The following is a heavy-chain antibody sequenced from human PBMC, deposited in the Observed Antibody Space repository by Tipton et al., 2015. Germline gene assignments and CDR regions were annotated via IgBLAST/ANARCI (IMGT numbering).Heavy chain of an antibody. V-gene: IGHV4-38-2*01. CDR2: ISHSGST. CDR3: ARRSTASGPPGRFDP. CDR1: AYSISTDYY. D-gene: IGHD5-12*01. J-gene: IGHJ5*02. Sequence: TLSLTCAVSAYSISTDYYWVWIRQPPGKGLEWIGTISHSGSTYYTPSLKSRVTISADTSKNQFSLRLSSVTAADTAVYYCARRSTASGPPGRFDPWGQGTLVTVSS.